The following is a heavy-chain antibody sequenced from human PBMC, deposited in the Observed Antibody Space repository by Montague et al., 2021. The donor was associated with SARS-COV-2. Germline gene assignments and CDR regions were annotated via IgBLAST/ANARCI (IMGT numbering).Heavy chain of an antibody. J-gene: IGHJ5*02. CDR3: ARGPQLGYSGGARYEYCFDV. V-gene: IGHV4-30-4*08. CDR1: GGSISSGSNY. D-gene: IGHD2-15*01. Sequence: TLSLTCTVSGGSISSGSNYWSWIRQPPGKGLEWIGYIYYSGSTYYNPSLESRVTISVDTSKNQFSLKLSSVTAADTAVYYCARGPQLGYSGGARYEYCFDVWGQGTLVTVSS. CDR2: IYYSGST.